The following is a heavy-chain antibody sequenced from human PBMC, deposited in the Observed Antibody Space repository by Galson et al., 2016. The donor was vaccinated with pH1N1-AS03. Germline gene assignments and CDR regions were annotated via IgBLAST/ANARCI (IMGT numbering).Heavy chain of an antibody. CDR1: GFMFSTNA. J-gene: IGHJ6*02. D-gene: IGHD2-2*01. CDR3: AKGGKGYCSSATCFSLSYYYYYYGMDV. Sequence: SLRLSCAVSGFMFSTNAMTWVRQAPGKGLEWVSGISASGGDTYYADSVKGRFTVSRDNSKQTLYLQMKSLRADDTAVYYCAKGGKGYCSSATCFSLSYYYYYYGMDVWGQGTTVTVSS. V-gene: IGHV3-23*01. CDR2: ISASGGDT.